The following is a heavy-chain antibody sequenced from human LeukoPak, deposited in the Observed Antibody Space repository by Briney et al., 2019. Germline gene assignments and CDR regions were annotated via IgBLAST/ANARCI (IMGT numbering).Heavy chain of an antibody. CDR1: GGSISSYS. Sequence: PSETLSLTCTVSGGSISSYSWSCIRQPPGKGLEWIGYISGSTNYNPSLKSRVTISVDTSKNQLSLNLSSVTAADTAVYYCARDLHFDWFETWGQGTLVTVSS. J-gene: IGHJ5*02. D-gene: IGHD3-3*02. CDR2: ISGST. CDR3: ARDLHFDWFET. V-gene: IGHV4-59*01.